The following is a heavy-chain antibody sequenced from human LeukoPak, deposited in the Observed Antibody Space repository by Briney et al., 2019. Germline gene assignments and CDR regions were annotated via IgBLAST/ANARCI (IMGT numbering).Heavy chain of an antibody. Sequence: TGGSLRLSCAASGFTFSSYAMHWVRQAPGKGLEWVAVILYDGSNEYYADSVKGRFVISRDTSQNTLHLQMNSLRADDTAVYYCARAQHRGWGFDYWGPGTLVTVSS. CDR2: ILYDGSNE. J-gene: IGHJ4*02. CDR1: GFTFSSYA. D-gene: IGHD1-26*01. CDR3: ARAQHRGWGFDY. V-gene: IGHV3-30*09.